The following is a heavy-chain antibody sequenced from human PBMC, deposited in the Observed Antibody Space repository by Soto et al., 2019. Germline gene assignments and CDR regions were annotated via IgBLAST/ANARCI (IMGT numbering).Heavy chain of an antibody. D-gene: IGHD2-15*01. CDR1: GFTFTSSA. CDR3: AADQGFRLLLEGGLYYYYGMDV. CDR2: IVVGSGNT. V-gene: IGHV1-58*01. Sequence: SVKVSCKASGFTFTSSAVQWVRQTRGQRLEWIGWIVVGSGNTNYAQKFQERVTITRDMSTSTAYMELSSLRSEDTAVYYCAADQGFRLLLEGGLYYYYGMDVWGQGTTVTVSS. J-gene: IGHJ6*02.